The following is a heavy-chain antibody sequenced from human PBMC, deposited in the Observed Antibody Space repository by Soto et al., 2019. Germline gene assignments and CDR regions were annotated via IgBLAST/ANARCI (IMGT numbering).Heavy chain of an antibody. J-gene: IGHJ4*02. CDR1: GGSVSGGSYF. Sequence: SETLSLTCTVSGGSVSGGSYFWSWVRQPPGKGLEWIGYFYYSGSTNYNPSLKSRVTISVDTSKNQFSLKLSSVTAADTAVYYCARDMCGDCFSFGYWGQGTLVTVSS. CDR3: ARDMCGDCFSFGY. V-gene: IGHV4-61*01. CDR2: FYYSGST. D-gene: IGHD2-21*02.